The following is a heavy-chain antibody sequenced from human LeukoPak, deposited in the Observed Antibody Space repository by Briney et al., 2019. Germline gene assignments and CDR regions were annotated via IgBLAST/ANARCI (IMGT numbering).Heavy chain of an antibody. D-gene: IGHD2-2*01. CDR1: GGSISSYY. CDR3: ARGVRSSTSCYYFDY. J-gene: IGHJ4*02. V-gene: IGHV4-4*07. CDR2: IYTSGST. Sequence: SETLSLTCTVSGGSISSYYWSWIRQPAGKGLEWIGRIYTSGSTNYNPSLKSRVTMSVDTSKNQFSLKLSSVTAADTAVYYCARGVRSSTSCYYFDYWGQGTLVTVSS.